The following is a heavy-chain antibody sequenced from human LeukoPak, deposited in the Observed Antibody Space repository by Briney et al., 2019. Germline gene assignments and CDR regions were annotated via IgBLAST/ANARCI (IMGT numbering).Heavy chain of an antibody. J-gene: IGHJ4*02. Sequence: GGSLRLSCLTSGFTLSTNAMSWVRQAPGKGLEWISGISGSGASTYYADSVKGRFTISRDDSRNTLYLQMNSLRGDDTAVYYCAKEGSSWLIGRFDYWGQGTLVTVSS. CDR3: AKEGSSWLIGRFDY. CDR2: ISGSGAST. CDR1: GFTLSTNA. D-gene: IGHD6-13*01. V-gene: IGHV3-23*01.